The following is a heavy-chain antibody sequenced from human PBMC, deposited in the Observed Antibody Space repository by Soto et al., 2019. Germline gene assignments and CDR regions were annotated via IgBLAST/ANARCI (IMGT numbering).Heavy chain of an antibody. V-gene: IGHV4-4*02. D-gene: IGHD6-19*01. CDR2: MYHSGST. CDR3: ARVLSSGWSRFDY. Sequence: QVQLQESGPGLVKPSGTLSLTCTVSGGSISSDYWWTWVRQPPGKGLEWIAEMYHSGSTNYNPSLKSRVTISVDKSKNQISLKLSSVTAADTAVYYCARVLSSGWSRFDYGGQGTLVTVSS. CDR1: GGSISSDYW. J-gene: IGHJ4*02.